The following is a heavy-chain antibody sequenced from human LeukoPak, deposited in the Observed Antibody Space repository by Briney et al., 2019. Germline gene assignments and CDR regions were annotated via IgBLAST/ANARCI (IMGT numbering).Heavy chain of an antibody. J-gene: IGHJ3*02. CDR1: GYTFTSYG. CDR2: ISGYNGDT. D-gene: IGHD3-10*01. V-gene: IGHV1-18*01. Sequence: ASVKVSCKASGYTFTSYGISWVRQAPGQGLEWMGWISGYNGDTNYAQRLQGRVTMTTDTPTSTAYMELRSLRSDDTAVYYCARSISMVRGAIRDAFDIWGQGTMVTVSS. CDR3: ARSISMVRGAIRDAFDI.